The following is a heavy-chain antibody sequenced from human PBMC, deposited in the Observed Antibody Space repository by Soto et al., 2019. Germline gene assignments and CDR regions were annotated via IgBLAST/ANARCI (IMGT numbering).Heavy chain of an antibody. Sequence: GESLKISCKGSGYSFTSYWISWVRQMPGKGLEWMGRIDPSVSYTNYSPSFQGHVTISADKSISTAYLQWSSLKASDTAMYYCARATYYYGSGSYYPNFDYWGQGTLVTVSS. CDR2: IDPSVSYT. J-gene: IGHJ4*02. V-gene: IGHV5-10-1*01. D-gene: IGHD3-10*01. CDR3: ARATYYYGSGSYYPNFDY. CDR1: GYSFTSYW.